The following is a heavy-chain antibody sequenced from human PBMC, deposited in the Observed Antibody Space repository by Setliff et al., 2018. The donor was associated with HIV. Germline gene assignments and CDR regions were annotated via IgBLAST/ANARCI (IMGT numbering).Heavy chain of an antibody. CDR1: GLSMSYNY. V-gene: IGHV4-59*08. Sequence: SETLSLTCTVSGLSMSYNYWTWIRQSPGKGLEWIGYVHYSGSTRYIPSLKSRVTISVDTSKNQFSLKLRSVTATDTAVYSCARSRHCGSDCYFDYSGQGTLVTVSS. CDR3: ARSRHCGSDCYFDY. D-gene: IGHD2-21*02. CDR2: VHYSGST. J-gene: IGHJ4*02.